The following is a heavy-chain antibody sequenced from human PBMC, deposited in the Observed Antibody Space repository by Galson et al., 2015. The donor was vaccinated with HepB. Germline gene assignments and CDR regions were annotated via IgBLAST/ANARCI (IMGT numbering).Heavy chain of an antibody. D-gene: IGHD6-19*01. J-gene: IGHJ4*02. Sequence: TLSLTCTVSGGSISSSSYYWGWIRQPPGKGLEWIGSITYSGSTYYNPSLKSRVTISVDTSKNQFSLNLSSVTAADTAVYYCARRGSVVAGTKEVYWGQGILVTVSS. CDR1: GGSISSSSYY. CDR2: ITYSGST. CDR3: ARRGSVVAGTKEVY. V-gene: IGHV4-39*01.